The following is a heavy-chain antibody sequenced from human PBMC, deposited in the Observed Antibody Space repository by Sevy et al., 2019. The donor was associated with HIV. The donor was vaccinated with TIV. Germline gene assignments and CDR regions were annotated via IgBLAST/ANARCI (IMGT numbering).Heavy chain of an antibody. V-gene: IGHV1-46*01. J-gene: IGHJ4*02. CDR2: IDPSAGNA. CDR1: GDTFINNH. Sequence: ASVKVSCKASGDTFINNHMHWVRQAPGQGLEWMGIIDPSAGNASYAQKFQGRVTMTRDTSTSTLYMDLSSLRSEDTAVYYCVRADPAQHFDSWGQGTLVTVSS. CDR3: VRADPAQHFDS.